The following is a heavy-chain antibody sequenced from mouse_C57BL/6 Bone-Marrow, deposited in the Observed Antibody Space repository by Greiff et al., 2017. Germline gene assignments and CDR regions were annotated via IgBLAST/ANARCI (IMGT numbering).Heavy chain of an antibody. CDR2: IYPRSGNT. CDR3: ARGARRYYYGSEFAY. V-gene: IGHV1-81*01. J-gene: IGHJ3*01. CDR1: GYTFTSYG. Sequence: QVQLKESGAELARPGASVKLSCKASGYTFTSYGISWVKQRTGQGLEWIGEIYPRSGNTYYNEKFKGKATLTADKSSSTAYMGLRSLTSEDSAVYFCARGARRYYYGSEFAYWGQGTLVTVSA. D-gene: IGHD1-1*01.